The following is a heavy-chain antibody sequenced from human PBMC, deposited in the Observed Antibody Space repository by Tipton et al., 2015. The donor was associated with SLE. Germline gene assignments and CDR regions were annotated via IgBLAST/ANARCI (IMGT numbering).Heavy chain of an antibody. CDR1: GGSISSQY. V-gene: IGHV4-59*11. J-gene: IGHJ4*02. Sequence: TLSLTCTVSGGSISSQYLTWIRQPPGKGLESIGFIDDTGSTNYNPSVKSRVSMLVDTSKNQFSLRLSSVTAADTAVYFCARYGNRWSLDYWGQGKLVIVSS. CDR3: ARYGNRWSLDY. D-gene: IGHD6-13*01. CDR2: IDDTGST.